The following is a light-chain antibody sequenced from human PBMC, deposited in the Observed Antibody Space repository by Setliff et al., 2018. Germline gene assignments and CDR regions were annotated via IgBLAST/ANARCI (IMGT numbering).Light chain of an antibody. J-gene: IGLJ1*01. V-gene: IGLV2-14*01. CDR1: TSDVGSFNY. CDR3: CSYGRGSMYV. CDR2: DVN. Sequence: LTQPASVSGSPGQSITISCTGTTSDVGSFNYVSWYQQYPAKGPTLLIFDVNKRAAGVSNRFSGSKSGNTAFLSISGLQGDDEADYYCCSYGRGSMYVFGSGTKVTVL.